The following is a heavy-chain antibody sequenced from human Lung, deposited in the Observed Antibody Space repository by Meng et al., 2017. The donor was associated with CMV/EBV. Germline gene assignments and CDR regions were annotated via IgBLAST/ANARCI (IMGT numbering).Heavy chain of an antibody. CDR3: SRDLVTMFGVVGTFGY. J-gene: IGHJ4*02. D-gene: IGHD3-3*01. V-gene: IGHV1-2*02. CDR2: IDPNSGGT. CDR1: SSPFTGYY. Sequence: ASXXVSXPSSSSPFTGYYMHWVRQAPGQGLEWMGWIDPNSGGTNYSQKFQGRVIMTRDTSINTAYMELSRLRSDDTAVYYCSRDLVTMFGVVGTFGYWGQGTXVTVAS.